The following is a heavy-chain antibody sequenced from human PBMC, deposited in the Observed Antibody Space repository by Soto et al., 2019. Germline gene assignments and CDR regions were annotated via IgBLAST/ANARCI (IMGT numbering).Heavy chain of an antibody. CDR1: GFSLTTGGVG. CDR2: IYGDDDK. V-gene: IGHV2-5*02. J-gene: IGHJ4*02. D-gene: IGHD2-2*01. CDR3: AHKHAATWLFDY. Sequence: QITLKESGPTLVKPTQTLTLTCTFSGFSLTTGGVGVGWIRQPPGKAPEWLALIYGDDDKRFRPSLKNRLSITRDTSRNEVVLKMTTMDPVDTSTFFCAHKHAATWLFDYWGQGILVTVSS.